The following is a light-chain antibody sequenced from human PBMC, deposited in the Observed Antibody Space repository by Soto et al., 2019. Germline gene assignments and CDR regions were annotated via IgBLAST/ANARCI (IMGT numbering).Light chain of an antibody. V-gene: IGLV1-40*01. J-gene: IGLJ1*01. CDR3: QSYDSSLSAPYV. CDR2: GNS. Sequence: QFARTQAASVYRGPGERVTISCPGSSSNIGAGYDVHWYQQLPGTAPKLLIYGNSNRPSGVPDRFSGSKSGSSASLAITGLQAEDEADYYCQSYDSSLSAPYVFGTGTKVTVL. CDR1: SSNIGAGYD.